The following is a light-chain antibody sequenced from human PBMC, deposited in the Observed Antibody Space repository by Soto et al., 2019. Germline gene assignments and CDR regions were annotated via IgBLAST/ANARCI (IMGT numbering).Light chain of an antibody. V-gene: IGKV3-20*01. Sequence: EIVLQQSPGTLSLSPGERAPLSGRASQSVSSSYLAWYQQKPGQAPRLLIYGASSRATGIPDRFSGSGSGTDFTLTISRLEPEEFAVYYCQQYGSFSWTVGKGTKVDIK. CDR3: QQYGSFSWT. J-gene: IGKJ1*01. CDR1: QSVSSSY. CDR2: GAS.